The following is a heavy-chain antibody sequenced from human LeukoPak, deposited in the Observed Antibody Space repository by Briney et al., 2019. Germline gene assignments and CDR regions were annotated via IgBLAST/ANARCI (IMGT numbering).Heavy chain of an antibody. V-gene: IGHV4-4*07. CDR2: IYTSGST. CDR3: ARGQYYYDSSGTNLFDY. D-gene: IGHD3-22*01. Sequence: SETLSLTCTVSGGSISSYYWSWIRQPAGKGLEWIGRIYTSGSTNYNPSLKSRVTMSVDTSKNQFSLKLSSVAAADTAVYYCARGQYYYDSSGTNLFDYWGQGTLVTVSS. J-gene: IGHJ4*02. CDR1: GGSISSYY.